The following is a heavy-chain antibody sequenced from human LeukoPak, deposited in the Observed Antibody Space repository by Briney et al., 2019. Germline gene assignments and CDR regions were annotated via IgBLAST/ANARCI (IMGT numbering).Heavy chain of an antibody. CDR1: GDSLTEVP. Sequence: ASVKVSCKVSGDSLTEVPMYWVQQAPGKGLEWMGGFDPEEGETIYAQKFQGRVIMTEDTSTDTAYMELSSLRSEGTAIYYCATVRDFATIAVPGFNVWGKGTTVTVSS. J-gene: IGHJ6*04. D-gene: IGHD6-19*01. CDR2: FDPEEGET. V-gene: IGHV1-24*01. CDR3: ATVRDFATIAVPGFNV.